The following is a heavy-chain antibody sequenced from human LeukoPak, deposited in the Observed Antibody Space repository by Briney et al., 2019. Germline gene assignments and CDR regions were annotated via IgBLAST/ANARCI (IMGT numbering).Heavy chain of an antibody. CDR2: ARNRVNNYII. Sequence: PGGSLRLSCAASGFIFSDHYMDWARQAPGKGLEWAGRARNRVNNYIIEYAASVKGRFTISRDDSKNSLYLQMNGLKAEDTAVYYCARVPIGYYLFDHWGLGTLVTVSS. J-gene: IGHJ4*02. D-gene: IGHD3-22*01. CDR1: GFIFSDHY. CDR3: ARVPIGYYLFDH. V-gene: IGHV3-72*01.